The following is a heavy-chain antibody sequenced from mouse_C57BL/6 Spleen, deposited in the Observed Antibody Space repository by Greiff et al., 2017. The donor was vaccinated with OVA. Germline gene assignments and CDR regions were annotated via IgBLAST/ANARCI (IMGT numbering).Heavy chain of an antibody. D-gene: IGHD6-1*01. Sequence: EESGPGLVKPSQSLSLTCSVTGYSITSGYYWNWIRQFPGNKLEWMGYISYDGSNNYNPSLKNRISITRDTSKNQFFLKLNSVTTEDTATYYCAQVPPLYAMDYWGQGTSVTVSS. CDR1: GYSITSGYY. CDR3: AQVPPLYAMDY. V-gene: IGHV3-6*01. CDR2: ISYDGSN. J-gene: IGHJ4*01.